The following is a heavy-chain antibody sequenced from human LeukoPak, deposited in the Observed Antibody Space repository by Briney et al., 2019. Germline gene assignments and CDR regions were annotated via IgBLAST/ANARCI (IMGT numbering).Heavy chain of an antibody. D-gene: IGHD1-26*01. J-gene: IGHJ2*01. CDR3: AKPSGTYPWYFDL. CDR2: ISGTGGST. V-gene: IGHV3-23*01. Sequence: AGGSLRLSCAASGFTFSNYAMSWVRQAPGKGLEWVAGISGTGGSTHYADSVKGRFTISRDNSKNTLYLQMNSLRAEDTAEYFCAKPSGTYPWYFDLWGRGTLVTVSS. CDR1: GFTFSNYA.